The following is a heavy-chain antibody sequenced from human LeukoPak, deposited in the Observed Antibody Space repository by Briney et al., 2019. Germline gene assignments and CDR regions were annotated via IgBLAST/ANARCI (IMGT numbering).Heavy chain of an antibody. CDR1: GFSFSNYE. D-gene: IGHD5/OR15-5a*01. CDR3: ARDRWRSGVYEGDFDY. CDR2: FDATGNII. J-gene: IGHJ4*02. V-gene: IGHV3-48*03. Sequence: PGGSLRLSCAASGFSFSNYEMNWVRQAPGKGLEWLSYFDATGNIIYYADSVKGRFTISRDNAKNSLYLQMNSLRVEDTAVYYCARDRWRSGVYEGDFDYWGQGTLVTVSS.